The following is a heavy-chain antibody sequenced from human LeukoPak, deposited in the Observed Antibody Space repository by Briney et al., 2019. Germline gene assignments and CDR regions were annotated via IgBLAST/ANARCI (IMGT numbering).Heavy chain of an antibody. J-gene: IGHJ4*02. V-gene: IGHV4-59*01. CDR3: ATRKLGNDY. CDR1: GGSIGTYY. CDR2: IYYTET. D-gene: IGHD7-27*01. Sequence: SETLSLTCTVSGGSIGTYYWSWIRQSPGKGLEWIGYIYYTETSYNPSLKSRVTISADTSKNQFSLKLYSVTAADTAVYYCATRKLGNDYWGQRTLVTVSS.